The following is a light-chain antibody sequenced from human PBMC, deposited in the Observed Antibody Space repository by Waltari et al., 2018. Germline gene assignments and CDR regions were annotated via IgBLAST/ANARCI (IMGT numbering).Light chain of an antibody. V-gene: IGKV1-39*01. Sequence: DIQLTQSPSSLTAAVGDRVTITCRARQSISRYLSWYQHKPGKAPKLLIYGAPNLQGGVPSRFSGSGSGRDFTLTISSLQAEDFGTYYCQQSYTNPETFGPGTKVEIK. CDR1: QSISRY. J-gene: IGKJ3*01. CDR2: GAP. CDR3: QQSYTNPET.